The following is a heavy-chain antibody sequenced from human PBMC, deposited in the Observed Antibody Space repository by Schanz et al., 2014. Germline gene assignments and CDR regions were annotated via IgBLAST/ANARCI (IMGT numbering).Heavy chain of an antibody. D-gene: IGHD1-1*01. J-gene: IGHJ5*02. CDR1: GFTFSDAW. Sequence: EVQLVESGGGLVKPGGFLRLSCAASGFTFSDAWMSWVRQAPGKGLEWVANIKKDGSEKYYVDSVKGRFTISRDNAKNSLFLQMNSLRPEDTAVYYCARGRVLESWGQGTLVTVSS. CDR3: ARGRVLES. CDR2: IKKDGSEK. V-gene: IGHV3-7*01.